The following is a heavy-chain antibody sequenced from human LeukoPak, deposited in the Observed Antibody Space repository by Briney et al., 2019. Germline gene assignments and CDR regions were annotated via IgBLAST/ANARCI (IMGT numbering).Heavy chain of an antibody. V-gene: IGHV5-51*01. CDR1: GYIFANYW. CDR3: VRFAYGSDFFPGHY. J-gene: IGHJ4*02. Sequence: GESLKISCKGSGYIFANYWIGWVRQMPGKGLEWTGIVYPGDSATRYSPSFQGQVTISADRSITTAYLQWSSLKASDTAMYYCVRFAYGSDFFPGHYWGQGTRVTVS. CDR2: VYPGDSAT. D-gene: IGHD6-19*01.